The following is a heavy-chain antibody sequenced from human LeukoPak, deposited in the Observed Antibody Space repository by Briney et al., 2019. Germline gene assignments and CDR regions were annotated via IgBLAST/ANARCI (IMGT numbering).Heavy chain of an antibody. V-gene: IGHV3-21*01. D-gene: IGHD3-10*01. CDR2: ISSSSNYK. Sequence: GGSLRLSCAASGFTFSAYSMNWVRQAPGKGLEWVSSISSSSNYKYFGDSVKGRFTISRDNAKNSLYLQINSLRDEDTAVYYCARDQSGSFDYWGQGTLVTVSS. J-gene: IGHJ4*02. CDR3: ARDQSGSFDY. CDR1: GFTFSAYS.